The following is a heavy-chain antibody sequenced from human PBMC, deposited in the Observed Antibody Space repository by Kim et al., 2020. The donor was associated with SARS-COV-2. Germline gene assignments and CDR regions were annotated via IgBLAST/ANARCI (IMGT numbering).Heavy chain of an antibody. CDR1: GGSFSGYY. CDR2: INHSGST. V-gene: IGHV4-34*01. D-gene: IGHD3-10*01. Sequence: SETLSLTCAVYGGSFSGYYWSWIRQPPGKGLEWIGEINHSGSTNYNPSLKSRVTISVDTSKNQFSLKLSSVTAADTAVYYCARGPASEPEELLWFGEDTNWFDPWGQGTLVTVSS. CDR3: ARGPASEPEELLWFGEDTNWFDP. J-gene: IGHJ5*02.